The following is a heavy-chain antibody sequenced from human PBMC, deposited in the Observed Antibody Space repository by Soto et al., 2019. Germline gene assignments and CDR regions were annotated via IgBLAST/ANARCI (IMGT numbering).Heavy chain of an antibody. Sequence: ASVKVSCKASGYTFTSYVISWVRQAPGQGLEWMGWISAYNGNTNYAQKLQGRVTMTTDTSTSTAYMELRSLRSDDTAVYYCARAFLRDMSFGVVIRPPRYYGMDVWGQGTTVAVSS. CDR3: ARAFLRDMSFGVVIRPPRYYGMDV. CDR2: ISAYNGNT. J-gene: IGHJ6*02. D-gene: IGHD3-3*01. V-gene: IGHV1-18*04. CDR1: GYTFTSYV.